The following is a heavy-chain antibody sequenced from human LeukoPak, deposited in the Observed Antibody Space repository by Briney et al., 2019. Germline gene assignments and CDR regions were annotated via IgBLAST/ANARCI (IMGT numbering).Heavy chain of an antibody. CDR2: IWYDGSNK. D-gene: IGHD2-15*01. J-gene: IGHJ4*02. CDR1: GFTFSSYE. Sequence: GGSLRLSCAASGFTFSSYEMNWVRQAPGKGLEWVAVIWYDGSNKYYADSVKGRFTISRDNSKNTLYLQMNSLRAEDTAVYYCARVVGGYCSGGSCYVGYIDYWGQGTLVTVSS. V-gene: IGHV3-33*08. CDR3: ARVVGGYCSGGSCYVGYIDY.